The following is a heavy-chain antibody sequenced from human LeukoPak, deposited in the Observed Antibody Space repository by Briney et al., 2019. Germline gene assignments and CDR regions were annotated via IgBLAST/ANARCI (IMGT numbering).Heavy chain of an antibody. CDR1: GFTFSSYS. CDR3: ATFSYGGNAGGSVGY. CDR2: ISSSSSYI. D-gene: IGHD4-23*01. V-gene: IGHV3-21*04. J-gene: IGHJ4*02. Sequence: GGSLRLSCAASGFTFSSYSMNWVRQAPGKGLEWVSSISSSSSYIYYADSVKGRFTISRDTSKNTVYLQMNSLRPEDTAMYYCATFSYGGNAGGSVGYWGQGTLVTVSS.